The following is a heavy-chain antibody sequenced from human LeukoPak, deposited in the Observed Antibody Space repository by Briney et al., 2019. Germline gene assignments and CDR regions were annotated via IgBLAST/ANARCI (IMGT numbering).Heavy chain of an antibody. D-gene: IGHD3-10*01. CDR2: IFSSGTT. CDR3: ARQAVRGSSKSGFDY. Sequence: AETLTLTCTVSGGSISTSRFYWGWIRQPPAKGLDWLASIFSSGTTFYNPPLNSRATISVDTSKNQFSLKLRSVTAADTAVYYCARQAVRGSSKSGFDYWGQGMLVTVSS. V-gene: IGHV4-39*01. CDR1: GGSISTSRFY. J-gene: IGHJ4*02.